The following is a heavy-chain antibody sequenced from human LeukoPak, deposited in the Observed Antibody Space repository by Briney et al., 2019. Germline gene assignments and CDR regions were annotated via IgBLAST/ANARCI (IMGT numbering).Heavy chain of an antibody. V-gene: IGHV3-48*03. D-gene: IGHD3-22*01. CDR3: ARDSSGYYHFDY. CDR1: GFTFSSYE. Sequence: GGSLRLSCAASGFTFSSYERNWVRQAPGKGLEWVSYISSSGSTIYYADSVKGRFTISRDNAKNSLYLQMNSLRAKDTAVYYCARDSSGYYHFDYWGQGTLVTVSS. CDR2: ISSSGSTI. J-gene: IGHJ4*02.